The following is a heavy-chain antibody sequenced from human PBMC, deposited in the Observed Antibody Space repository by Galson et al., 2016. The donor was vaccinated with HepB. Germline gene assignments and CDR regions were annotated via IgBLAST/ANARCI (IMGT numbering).Heavy chain of an antibody. J-gene: IGHJ1*01. Sequence: SLRLSCAASGFSFSSCAMSWARQAPGQGLEWVSTITGSGGTTYYADSVKGRFTISRDNSKNTLYLQMNSLRAEDTAIYYCAKVGTTVLTPGKYRLEYFQLWGQGTLVTVSS. V-gene: IGHV3-23*01. CDR1: GFSFSSCA. CDR2: ITGSGGTT. D-gene: IGHD4-23*01. CDR3: AKVGTTVLTPGKYRLEYFQL.